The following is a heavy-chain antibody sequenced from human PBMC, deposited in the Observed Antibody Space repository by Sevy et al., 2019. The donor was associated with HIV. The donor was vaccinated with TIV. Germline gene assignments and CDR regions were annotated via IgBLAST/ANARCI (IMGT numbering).Heavy chain of an antibody. V-gene: IGHV3-30-3*01. D-gene: IGHD3-22*01. CDR2: ISYDGSNK. Sequence: GGSLRLSCAASGFTFSSYAMHWVRQAPGMGLEWVAVISYDGSNKYYADSVKGRLTISRDNSKNTLYLQMNSLRAEDTAVYYCARDGVQYYYDSSGYYYYYYYYYMDVWGKWTTVTVSS. CDR1: GFTFSSYA. CDR3: ARDGVQYYYDSSGYYYYYYYYYMDV. J-gene: IGHJ6*03.